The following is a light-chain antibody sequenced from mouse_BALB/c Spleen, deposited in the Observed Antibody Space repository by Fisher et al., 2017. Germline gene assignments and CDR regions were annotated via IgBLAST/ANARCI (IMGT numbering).Light chain of an antibody. V-gene: IGKV4-68*01. J-gene: IGKJ4*01. Sequence: IVMTQTTAILSASPGEKVTMTCRASSSVSYMYWYQQKPRSSPKPWIYLTSNLASGVPARFSGSGSGTSYSLTISSMEAEDAATYYCQQWSSNPPTFGSGTKLEIK. CDR3: QQWSSNPPT. CDR1: SSVSY. CDR2: LTS.